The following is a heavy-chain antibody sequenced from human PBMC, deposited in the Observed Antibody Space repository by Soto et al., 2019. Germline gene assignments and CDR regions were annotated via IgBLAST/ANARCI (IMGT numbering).Heavy chain of an antibody. CDR3: AKDRGEAGKYFDWFPLMFFDY. J-gene: IGHJ4*02. V-gene: IGHV3-23*01. CDR1: GFTFSSYA. Sequence: PGGSLRLSCAASGFTFSSYAMSWVRQAPGKGLEWVSAISGSGGSTYYADSVKGRFTISRDNSKNTLYLQMNSLRAEDTAVYYCAKDRGEAGKYFDWFPLMFFDYWGQGTLVTVSS. CDR2: ISGSGGST. D-gene: IGHD3-9*01.